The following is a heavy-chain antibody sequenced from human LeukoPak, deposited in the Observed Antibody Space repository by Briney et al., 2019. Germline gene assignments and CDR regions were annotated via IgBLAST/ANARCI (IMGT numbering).Heavy chain of an antibody. Sequence: PGGSLRLSCTTSGFTFSSYAMSWVRQAPGKGLEWVSTISGSGGNTYYADSVKGRFTISRDNSKNTLYLQMNSLRAGDTAAYYCANYGGTYWYYFDYWGQGTLVIVSS. J-gene: IGHJ4*02. CDR3: ANYGGTYWYYFDY. V-gene: IGHV3-23*01. CDR1: GFTFSSYA. CDR2: ISGSGGNT. D-gene: IGHD1-26*01.